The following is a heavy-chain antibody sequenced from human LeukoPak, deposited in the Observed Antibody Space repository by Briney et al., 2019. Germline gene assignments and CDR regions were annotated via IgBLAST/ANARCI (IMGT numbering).Heavy chain of an antibody. CDR1: AFTFSSHA. CDR3: AKDVGYSYYFDY. J-gene: IGHJ4*02. CDR2: ISGSGGNT. V-gene: IGHV3-23*01. Sequence: PGGSLRLSCAASAFTFSSHAMSWVRQAPGKGLEWVSAISGSGGNTYYADSVKGRFTISRDNSKNTRYLQMNSLRAEDTAAYYCAKDVGYSYYFDYWGQGTLVTVSS. D-gene: IGHD4-11*01.